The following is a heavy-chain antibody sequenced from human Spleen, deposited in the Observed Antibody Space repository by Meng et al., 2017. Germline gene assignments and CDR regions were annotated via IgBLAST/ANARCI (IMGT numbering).Heavy chain of an antibody. V-gene: IGHV3-7*01. CDR3: ARDSNSGYVNYYYYGMDV. J-gene: IGHJ6*02. CDR1: GFTFSNAW. D-gene: IGHD5-12*01. CDR2: IKQDGSEK. Sequence: GESLKISCAASGFTFSNAWMTWVRQAPGKGLEWVANIKQDGSEKYYVDSVKGRFTISRDNAKNSLYLQMNSLRAEDTAVYYCARDSNSGYVNYYYYGMDVWGQGTTVTVSS.